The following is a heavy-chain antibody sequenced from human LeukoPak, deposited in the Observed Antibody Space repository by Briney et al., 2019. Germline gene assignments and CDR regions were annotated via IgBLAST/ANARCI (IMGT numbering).Heavy chain of an antibody. J-gene: IGHJ6*03. V-gene: IGHV3-74*01. CDR2: INSDGSST. CDR1: GFTFSSYW. CDR3: VRSIYYYYMDV. Sequence: GGSLRLSCAASGFTFSSYWMHWVRQAPGKGLVWVSRINSDGSSTSYADSVKGRFTISRDNAKNTLYLQMNSLRAEDTAVYYCVRSIYYYYMDVWGKGTTVTVSS.